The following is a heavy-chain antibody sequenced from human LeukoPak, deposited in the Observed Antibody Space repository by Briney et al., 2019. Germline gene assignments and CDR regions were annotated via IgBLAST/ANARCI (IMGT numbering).Heavy chain of an antibody. J-gene: IGHJ6*02. CDR3: AKDRGHSSSWTLGMDV. Sequence: GGSLRLSFAASGFTFSSYAMSSVRQAPGKVLEWVSPISCSGGSTYYADSVNGRFTISIDNSKNTLYLQMNSLRAEDTAVYYCAKDRGHSSSWTLGMDVWGQGTTVTVSS. V-gene: IGHV3-23*01. D-gene: IGHD6-13*01. CDR1: GFTFSSYA. CDR2: ISCSGGST.